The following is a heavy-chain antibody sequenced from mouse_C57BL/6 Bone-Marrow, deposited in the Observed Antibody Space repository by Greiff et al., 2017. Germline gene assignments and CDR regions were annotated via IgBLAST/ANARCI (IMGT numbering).Heavy chain of an antibody. CDR3: ARNYGSSSY. Sequence: VKLMESGAELARPGASVKLSCKASGYTFTSYGISWVKQRTGQGLEWIGEIYPRSGNTYYNEKFKGKATLTADKSSSTAYMELRSLTSEDSAVYFCARNYGSSSYWGQGTTLTVSS. CDR2: IYPRSGNT. D-gene: IGHD1-1*01. CDR1: GYTFTSYG. J-gene: IGHJ2*01. V-gene: IGHV1-81*01.